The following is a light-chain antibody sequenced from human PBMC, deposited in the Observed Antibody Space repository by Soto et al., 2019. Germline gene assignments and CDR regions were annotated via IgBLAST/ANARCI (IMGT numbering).Light chain of an antibody. V-gene: IGKV3-11*01. CDR2: DAS. J-gene: IGKJ4*01. CDR1: QSINTY. Sequence: EVVLTRSPATLSSSPGESVTLSCRASQSINTYLAWYQQKPGQAPRLLIYDASYRAAGIPSRFSGSGSGTDFTLTISSLEPADFAIYHCQQRSNWPLTFGGGTKVEI. CDR3: QQRSNWPLT.